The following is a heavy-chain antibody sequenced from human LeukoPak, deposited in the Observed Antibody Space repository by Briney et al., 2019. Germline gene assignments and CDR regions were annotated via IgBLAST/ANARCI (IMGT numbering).Heavy chain of an antibody. D-gene: IGHD1-14*01. CDR2: ISGSGGST. V-gene: IGHV3-23*01. CDR1: GFTFSSYA. Sequence: PGGSLRLSCAASGFTFSSYAMSWVRQAPGKGLEWVSAISGSGGSTYYADSVKGRFTISRDNSKNTLYLQMNSLRAEDTAVYYCAKVWSEWYKNRPYYFDYWGQGTLVTVSS. CDR3: AKVWSEWYKNRPYYFDY. J-gene: IGHJ4*02.